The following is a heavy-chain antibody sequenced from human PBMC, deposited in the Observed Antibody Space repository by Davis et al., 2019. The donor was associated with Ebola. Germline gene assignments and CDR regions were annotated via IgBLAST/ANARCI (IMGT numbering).Heavy chain of an antibody. CDR1: GFTFSRYW. D-gene: IGHD1-1*01. CDR3: ARATVEDY. V-gene: IGHV3-23*01. Sequence: GESLKISCAASGFTFSRYWMSWVRQAPGKGLEWLSAISANAGSAYYADSVKGRFAISRDNSKNSLYLQMNSLRDEDTAVYYCARATVEDYWGQGTLVTVSS. CDR2: ISANAGSA. J-gene: IGHJ4*02.